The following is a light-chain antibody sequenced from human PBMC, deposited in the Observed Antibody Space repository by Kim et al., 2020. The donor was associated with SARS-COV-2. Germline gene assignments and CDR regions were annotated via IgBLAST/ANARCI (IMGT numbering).Light chain of an antibody. Sequence: VPIACPGSHNDLVAYNYVSWYQQHPGKAPKLMIFDVSTRPSGVSDRFSGSKSGNTASLTISGLQDEDEADYYCTSYATTSTPSYVFGSGTKVTVL. J-gene: IGLJ1*01. CDR1: HNDLVAYNY. CDR2: DVS. V-gene: IGLV2-14*03. CDR3: TSYATTSTPSYV.